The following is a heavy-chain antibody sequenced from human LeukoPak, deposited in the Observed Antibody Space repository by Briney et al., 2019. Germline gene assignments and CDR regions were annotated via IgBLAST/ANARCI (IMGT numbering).Heavy chain of an antibody. V-gene: IGHV3-30*02. CDR2: IRYDGSNK. CDR3: AREKYAFDI. Sequence: GGSLRLSCGASGFTFSSYGMHWVRQAPGKGLEWVAFIRYDGSNKYYADSVKGRFTISRDNAKNSLYLQMDSLRAEDTAVYYCAREKYAFDIWGQGTMVTVSS. CDR1: GFTFSSYG. J-gene: IGHJ3*02.